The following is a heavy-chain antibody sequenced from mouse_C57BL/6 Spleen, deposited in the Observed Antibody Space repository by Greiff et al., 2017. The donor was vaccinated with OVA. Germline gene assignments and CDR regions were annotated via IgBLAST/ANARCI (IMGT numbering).Heavy chain of an antibody. V-gene: IGHV1-55*01. CDR3: ARGRSYYDYEYAMDY. CDR2: IYPGSGST. D-gene: IGHD2-4*01. Sequence: QVQLQQPGAELVKPGASVKMSCKASGYTFTRYWITWVKQRPGQGLEWIEDIYPGSGSTNYNEKFKSKATLTVDTSSSTAYMQLSSLTSEDSAVYYCARGRSYYDYEYAMDYWGQGTSVTVSS. J-gene: IGHJ4*01. CDR1: GYTFTRYW.